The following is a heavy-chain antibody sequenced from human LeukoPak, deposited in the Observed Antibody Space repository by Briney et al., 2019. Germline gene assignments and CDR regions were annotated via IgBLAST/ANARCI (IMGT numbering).Heavy chain of an antibody. Sequence: ASVKVSCKASGYTFTSYAMHWVRQAPGQRLEWMGWINAGNGNTKYSQKFQGRVTITRDTSASTAYMELSSLRSEDTAVYYCATQDIVVVPAAHVYYYCYGMDVWGQGTTVTVSS. CDR3: ATQDIVVVPAAHVYYYCYGMDV. CDR2: INAGNGNT. J-gene: IGHJ6*02. V-gene: IGHV1-3*01. D-gene: IGHD2-2*01. CDR1: GYTFTSYA.